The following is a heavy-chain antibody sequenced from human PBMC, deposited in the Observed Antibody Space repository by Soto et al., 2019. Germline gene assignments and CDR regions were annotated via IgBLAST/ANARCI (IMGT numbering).Heavy chain of an antibody. CDR2: IYSDGAT. J-gene: IGHJ6*02. D-gene: IGHD2-2*01. CDR1: GGPISNYY. V-gene: IGHV4-4*07. CDR3: SRVGCSNSNCQTRGMDV. Sequence: LSLTCNVSGGPISNYYWSWVRQPAGKGLEWVGRIYSDGATNYSPSLKSRVFMSLDMSGNQFSLQLNSVTAADTAVYYCSRVGCSNSNCQTRGMDVWGQGTTVTVSS.